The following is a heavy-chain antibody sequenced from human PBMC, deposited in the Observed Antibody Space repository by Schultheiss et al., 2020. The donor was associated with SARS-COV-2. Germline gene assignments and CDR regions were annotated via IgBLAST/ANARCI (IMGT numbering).Heavy chain of an antibody. CDR3: ARGKVAGGLPDH. Sequence: GGSLRLSCAASGFTFSSYAMSWVRQAPGKGLEWVSYISSSGSTIYYADSVKGRFTISRDNAKNSLYLQMNSLRAEDTAVYYCARGKVAGGLPDHWGQGTLVTVSS. V-gene: IGHV3-48*03. CDR1: GFTFSSYA. J-gene: IGHJ4*02. D-gene: IGHD6-13*01. CDR2: ISSSGSTI.